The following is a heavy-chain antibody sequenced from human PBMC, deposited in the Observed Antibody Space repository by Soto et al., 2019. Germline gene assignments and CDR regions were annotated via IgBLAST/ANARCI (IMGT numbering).Heavy chain of an antibody. CDR3: ASLDGGLGDPPGY. J-gene: IGHJ4*02. CDR2: ISYDGSNK. D-gene: IGHD3-3*01. CDR1: GFTFSSYA. Sequence: QVQLVESGGGVVQPGRSLRLSCAASGFTFSSYAMHWVRQAPGKGLEWVAVISYDGSNKYYADSVKGRFTISRDNSKNTLYLQMNSLRAEDTAVYYCASLDGGLGDPPGYWGQGTLVTVSS. V-gene: IGHV3-30-3*01.